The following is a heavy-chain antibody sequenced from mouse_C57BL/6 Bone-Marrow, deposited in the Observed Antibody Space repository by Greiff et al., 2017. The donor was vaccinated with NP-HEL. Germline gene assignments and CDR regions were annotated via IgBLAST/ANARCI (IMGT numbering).Heavy chain of an antibody. CDR2: ISSGGSYT. V-gene: IGHV5-6*02. J-gene: IGHJ2*01. CDR3: ARRTVVAHDY. CDR1: GFTFSSYG. D-gene: IGHD1-1*01. Sequence: EVNVVESGGDLVKPGGSLKLSCAASGFTFSSYGMSWVRQTPDKRLEWVATISSGGSYTYYPDSVKGRFTISRDNAKNTLYLQMSSLKSEDTAMYYCARRTVVAHDYWGQGTTLTVSS.